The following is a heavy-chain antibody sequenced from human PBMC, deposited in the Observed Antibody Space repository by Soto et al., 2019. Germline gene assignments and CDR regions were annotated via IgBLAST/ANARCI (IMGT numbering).Heavy chain of an antibody. V-gene: IGHV3-21*01. J-gene: IGHJ4*02. Sequence: EVQLVESGGGLVKPGGSLRLSCAASGFTFSSYSMNWVRQAPGKGLEWVSSISSSSSYIYYADSVKGRFTISRDNAKNSLDLQMNSLRAEDTAVYYCAGYGSGQFDYWGQGTLVTVSS. D-gene: IGHD3-10*01. CDR1: GFTFSSYS. CDR3: AGYGSGQFDY. CDR2: ISSSSSYI.